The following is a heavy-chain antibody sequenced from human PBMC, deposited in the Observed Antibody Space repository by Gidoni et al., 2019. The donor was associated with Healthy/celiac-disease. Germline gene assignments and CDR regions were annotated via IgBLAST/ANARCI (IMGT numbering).Heavy chain of an antibody. CDR1: GGSFSGYY. D-gene: IGHD5-12*01. Sequence: QVQLQQWGAGLLKPSETLSLTCAVYGGSFSGYYWSWIRQPPGKGLEWIGEINHSGSTNYNPSLKSRVTISVDTSKNQFSLKLSSVTAADTAVYYCARGREGWLQNIWYFDLWGRGTLVTVSS. J-gene: IGHJ2*01. CDR2: INHSGST. CDR3: ARGREGWLQNIWYFDL. V-gene: IGHV4-34*01.